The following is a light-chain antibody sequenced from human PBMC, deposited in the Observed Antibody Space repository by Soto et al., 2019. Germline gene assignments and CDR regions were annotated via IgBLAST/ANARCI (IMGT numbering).Light chain of an antibody. Sequence: QSVLTQPASVSGSPGQSITISCTGTTSDVGGFNYVSWYQQHPGKAPKLMIFEVSNRPSGVSNRFSGSKSGNTASLNISGLQAEDEADYYCSSYTSSRTWVFGGGTKLTVL. J-gene: IGLJ3*02. CDR1: TSDVGGFNY. V-gene: IGLV2-14*01. CDR3: SSYTSSRTWV. CDR2: EVS.